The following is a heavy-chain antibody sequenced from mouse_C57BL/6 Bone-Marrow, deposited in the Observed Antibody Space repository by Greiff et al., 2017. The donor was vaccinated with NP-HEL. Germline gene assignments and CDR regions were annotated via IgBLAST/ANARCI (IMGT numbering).Heavy chain of an antibody. CDR2: IDPNSGGT. D-gene: IGHD1-1*01. CDR3: ARQSYYDGRAWFAY. J-gene: IGHJ3*01. Sequence: VQLQQPGAELVKPGASVKLSCKAFGYTFTSYWMHWVKQRPGRGLEWIGRIDPNSGGTKYNEKFKSKATLTVDKPSNTAYMQLISRTSEDSAVYYCARQSYYDGRAWFAYWGQGTLVTVSA. CDR1: GYTFTSYW. V-gene: IGHV1-72*01.